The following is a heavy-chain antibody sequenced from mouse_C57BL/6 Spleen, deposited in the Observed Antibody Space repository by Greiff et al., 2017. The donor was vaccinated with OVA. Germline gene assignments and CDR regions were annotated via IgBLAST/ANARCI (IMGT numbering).Heavy chain of an antibody. D-gene: IGHD1-1*01. CDR2: IYPGSGST. CDR3: ARGVYYGSSFDY. V-gene: IGHV1-55*01. CDR1: GYTFTSYW. Sequence: QVQLQQPGAELVKPGASVKMSCKASGYTFTSYWITWVKQRPGQGLEWIGDIYPGSGSTNYNEKFKSKATLTVDTSSSTAYMQLSSLTSEDSAVYYCARGVYYGSSFDYWGQGTTLTVSS. J-gene: IGHJ2*01.